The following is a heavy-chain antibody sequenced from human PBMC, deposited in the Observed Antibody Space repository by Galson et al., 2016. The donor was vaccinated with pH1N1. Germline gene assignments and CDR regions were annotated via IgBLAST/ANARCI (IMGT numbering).Heavy chain of an antibody. D-gene: IGHD2-8*01. CDR3: ARGLLSEWDVGMGV. CDR2: IKSDGSRI. Sequence: SLRLSCAASGFTFSSHWMYWVRQAPGKGLVWVSRIKSDGSRIYYADFVEGRFTISRDNAKNTLYLQMNSLTVEDTALYYCARGLLSEWDVGMGVWGQGTTVTVSS. J-gene: IGHJ6*02. CDR1: GFTFSSHW. V-gene: IGHV3-74*01.